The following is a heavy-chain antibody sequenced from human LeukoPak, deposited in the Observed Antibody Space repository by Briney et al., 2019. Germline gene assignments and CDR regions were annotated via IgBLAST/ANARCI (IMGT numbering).Heavy chain of an antibody. CDR2: IYHSGST. CDR3: ARYSPYRCMDV. D-gene: IGHD2-21*01. J-gene: IGHJ6*02. CDR1: GGSISSSSYY. V-gene: IGHV4-39*07. Sequence: PSETLSLTCTVSGGSISSSSYYWGWIRQPPGKGLEWIGSIYHSGSTYYNPSLKSRVTISVDRSKNQFSLKLSSVTAADTAVYYCARYSPYRCMDVWGQGTTVTVSS.